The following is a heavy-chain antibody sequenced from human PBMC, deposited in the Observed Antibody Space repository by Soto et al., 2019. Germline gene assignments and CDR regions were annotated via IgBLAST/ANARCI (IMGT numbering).Heavy chain of an antibody. J-gene: IGHJ4*02. CDR2: ITNSGRST. Sequence: EVQLLESGGGLVQTGGSLRLSCEASGFTFSNYAMSWVRQAPGKGLEWVSSITNSGRSTYYADSVKGRFTISRDNSKSTLCLQMNSLRADDTAVYYCAKRGAFNSGWVGDIDYWGQGNLVTVSS. D-gene: IGHD6-19*01. V-gene: IGHV3-23*01. CDR3: AKRGAFNSGWVGDIDY. CDR1: GFTFSNYA.